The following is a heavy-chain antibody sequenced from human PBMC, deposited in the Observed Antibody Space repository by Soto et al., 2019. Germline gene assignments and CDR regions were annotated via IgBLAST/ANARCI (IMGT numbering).Heavy chain of an antibody. CDR2: IYYSGST. D-gene: IGHD2-15*01. CDR3: ARHWYCSGGSCYQGHFDY. Sequence: SETLSLTCTVSGGSISSSSYYWSWIRQPPGKGMEWIGYIYYSGSTNYNPSLKSRVTISVDTSKNQFSLKLSSVTAADTAVYYCARHWYCSGGSCYQGHFDYWGQGTLVTVSS. V-gene: IGHV4-61*05. J-gene: IGHJ4*02. CDR1: GGSISSSSYY.